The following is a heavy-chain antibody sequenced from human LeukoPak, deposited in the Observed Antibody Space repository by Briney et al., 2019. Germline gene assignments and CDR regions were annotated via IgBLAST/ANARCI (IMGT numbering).Heavy chain of an antibody. D-gene: IGHD3-16*01. CDR3: ARPGQLGTLYYGVDV. Sequence: PSETLSLTCAVYGGSFNGYQWNWVRQPPGEGLEWIGDINHSGSTNYNPSLKSRVTISVDTSKNQFSLKLSSVTAADTAVYYCARPGQLGTLYYGVDVWGQGTTVTVS. CDR1: GGSFNGYQ. J-gene: IGHJ6*02. V-gene: IGHV4-34*01. CDR2: INHSGST.